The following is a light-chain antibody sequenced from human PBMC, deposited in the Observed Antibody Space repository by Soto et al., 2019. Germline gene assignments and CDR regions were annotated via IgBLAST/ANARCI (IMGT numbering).Light chain of an antibody. CDR1: QSVSRN. J-gene: IGKJ5*01. CDR2: DAS. CDR3: QQYNDWPPIT. V-gene: IGKV3-15*01. Sequence: DIVMTQSPDSLALSLGETATLSCRASQSVSRNLAWYQQKPGQSPRLLIYDASTRATVIPARFSGSGSGTEFTLTISSLKSEDFAVYYCQQYNDWPPITFGHGTRLEIK.